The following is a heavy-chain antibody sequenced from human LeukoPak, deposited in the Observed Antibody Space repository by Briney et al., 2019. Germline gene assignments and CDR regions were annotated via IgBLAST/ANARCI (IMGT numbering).Heavy chain of an antibody. CDR1: GGSISSGGYY. J-gene: IGHJ3*02. CDR3: ARVRVRDSSGYHDAFDI. Sequence: SQTLSLTCTVSGGSISSGGYYWSWIRQHPGKGLEWIGYIYYSGSTYYNPSLKSRVTISVDTSKNQFSLKLSSVTAADTAVYYCARVRVRDSSGYHDAFDIWGQGTMVTVSS. V-gene: IGHV4-31*03. D-gene: IGHD3-22*01. CDR2: IYYSGST.